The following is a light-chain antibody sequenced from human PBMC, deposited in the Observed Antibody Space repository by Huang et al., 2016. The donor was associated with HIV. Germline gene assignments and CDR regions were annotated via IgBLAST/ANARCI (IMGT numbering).Light chain of an antibody. CDR2: KAS. Sequence: DIQMTQSPSTLSASVGDRVTITCRASQSIRDWLAWYQQKPGKAPKLLIYKASNLESGVPLRFSGSGSGTEFTLTISSLQPDDFATYYCQQYDNYTTFAQGTKLEIQ. CDR3: QQYDNYTT. V-gene: IGKV1-5*03. CDR1: QSIRDW. J-gene: IGKJ2*01.